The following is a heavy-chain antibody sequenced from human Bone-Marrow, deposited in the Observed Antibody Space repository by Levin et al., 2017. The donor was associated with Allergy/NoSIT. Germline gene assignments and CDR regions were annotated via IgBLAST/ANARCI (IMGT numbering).Heavy chain of an antibody. V-gene: IGHV3-23*01. CDR1: GFTFSSYA. CDR3: AKRPYSSSWYSPYYYYYGMDV. J-gene: IGHJ6*02. D-gene: IGHD6-13*01. CDR2: ISGSGGST. Sequence: GGSLRLSCAASGFTFSSYAMSWVRQAPGKGLEWVSAISGSGGSTYYADSVKGRFTISRDNSKNTLYLQMNSLRAEDTAVYYCAKRPYSSSWYSPYYYYYGMDVWGQGTTVTVSS.